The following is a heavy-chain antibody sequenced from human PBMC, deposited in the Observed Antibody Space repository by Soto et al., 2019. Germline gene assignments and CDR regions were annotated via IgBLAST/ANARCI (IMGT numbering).Heavy chain of an antibody. J-gene: IGHJ5*02. CDR1: GFTFSSYG. CDR2: IWYDGSNK. D-gene: IGHD6-13*01. Sequence: GGSLRLSCAASGFTFSSYGMHWVRQAPGKGLEWVAVIWYDGSNKYYADSVKGRFTTSRDNAKNSLYLQMNSLRAEDTAVYYCARHPERIAQIGWFDPWGQGTLVTVSS. CDR3: ARHPERIAQIGWFDP. V-gene: IGHV3-33*01.